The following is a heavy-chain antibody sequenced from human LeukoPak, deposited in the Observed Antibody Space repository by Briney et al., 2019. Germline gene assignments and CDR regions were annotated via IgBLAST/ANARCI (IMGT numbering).Heavy chain of an antibody. CDR2: IYYSGST. V-gene: IGHV4-39*07. CDR3: ARVTGYMIEDYFDY. J-gene: IGHJ4*02. D-gene: IGHD3-22*01. CDR1: GGSVSRSSYY. Sequence: SETLSLTCTVSGGSVSRSSYYWGWIRRPPGKGLEWIGSIYYSGSTYYNPSLKSRVTISVETSKNQFSLKLSSVTAADTAVYYCARVTGYMIEDYFDYWGQGALVTVSS.